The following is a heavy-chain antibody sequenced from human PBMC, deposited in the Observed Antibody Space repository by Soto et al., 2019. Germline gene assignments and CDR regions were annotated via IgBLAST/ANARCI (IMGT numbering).Heavy chain of an antibody. CDR3: ARGPRGYVYYHGMEV. D-gene: IGHD3-16*01. J-gene: IGHJ6*01. CDR2: IDTSGTT. Sequence: SETLSLTCTFSVGSISSYYCSCVRHAAGKGLEWIGRIDTSGTTNYNPSLRSRVTMSVDASKNQFSLNLSSVTAADTAVYFCARGPRGYVYYHGMEVWGQGTTVIVSS. CDR1: VGSISSYY. V-gene: IGHV4-4*07.